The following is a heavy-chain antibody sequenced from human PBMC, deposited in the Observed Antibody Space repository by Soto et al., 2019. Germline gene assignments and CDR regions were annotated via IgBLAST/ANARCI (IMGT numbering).Heavy chain of an antibody. D-gene: IGHD2-15*01. J-gene: IGHJ6*02. CDR1: VFAFSSYA. V-gene: IGHV3-30-3*01. CDR2: ISYDGSNK. CDR3: ARDLRGYCSGGSCYSGNYYYGMDV. Sequence: SLRLPCSASVFAFSSYAMHWVRQAPGKGLEWVAVISYDGSNKYYADSVKGRFTISRDNSKNTLYLQMNSLRAEDTAVYYCARDLRGYCSGGSCYSGNYYYGMDVWGQGTTVTVSS.